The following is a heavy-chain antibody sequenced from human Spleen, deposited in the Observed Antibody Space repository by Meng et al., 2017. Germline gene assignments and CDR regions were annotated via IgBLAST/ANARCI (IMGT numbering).Heavy chain of an antibody. CDR1: GYTLSSDG. V-gene: IGHV1-18*01. J-gene: IGHJ4*02. Sequence: QGQLVQSGAAVQKPGASVKVSCDSSGYTLSSDGFAWVRQAPEQGLEWMGWINVYNGITNYAQKFQGRVTMTTDTSTRTGYMELTSLTSDDTAIYYCATRGNPYLNCWGQGTLVTVSS. CDR3: ATRGNPYLNC. CDR2: INVYNGIT.